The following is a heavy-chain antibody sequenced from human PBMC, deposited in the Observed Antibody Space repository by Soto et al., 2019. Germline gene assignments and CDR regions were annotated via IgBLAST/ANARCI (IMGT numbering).Heavy chain of an antibody. CDR2: ISSSSSYI. CDR1: GFTFSSYS. V-gene: IGHV3-21*01. D-gene: IGHD2-2*01. Sequence: EVQLVESGGGLVKPGGSLRLSCAASGFTFSSYSMNCVRQAPGKGLEWVSSISSSSSYIYYADSVKGRFTISRDNAKHSLYLQMNSLRAEDTAVYYCARIYCSSTSCYDAFDIWGQGTMVTVSS. J-gene: IGHJ3*02. CDR3: ARIYCSSTSCYDAFDI.